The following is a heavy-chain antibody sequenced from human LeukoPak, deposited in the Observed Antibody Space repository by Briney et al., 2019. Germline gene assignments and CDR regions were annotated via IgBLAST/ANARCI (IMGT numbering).Heavy chain of an antibody. V-gene: IGHV4-61*01. J-gene: IGHJ2*01. CDR3: ARGQLELVHWYFDL. CDR1: GGSVSSGSYY. CDR2: IFYSGST. D-gene: IGHD1-1*01. Sequence: PSETLSLTCTVSGGSVSSGSYYWSWIRQPPGKGLEWIGYIFYSGSTNYNPSLKSRVTISVNTSKNEFSLKLSSVTAADTAVYYCARGQLELVHWYFDLWGRGTLVTVSS.